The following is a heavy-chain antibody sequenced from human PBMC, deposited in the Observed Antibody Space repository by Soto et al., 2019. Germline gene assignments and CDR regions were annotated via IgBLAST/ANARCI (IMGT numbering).Heavy chain of an antibody. D-gene: IGHD5-18*01. CDR1: GYTFTSYG. J-gene: IGHJ4*02. CDR3: ARDQAMAQFDY. V-gene: IGHV1-18*01. CDR2: INAYNGNT. Sequence: QVQLVQSGAEVKKPGASVKVSCKASGYTFTSYGISWVRQAPGQGLEWMGWINAYNGNTKYAQKLQGRVTMTTDTSTSTADMELRSLRSDDTAVYYWARDQAMAQFDYWGQGTLVTVSS.